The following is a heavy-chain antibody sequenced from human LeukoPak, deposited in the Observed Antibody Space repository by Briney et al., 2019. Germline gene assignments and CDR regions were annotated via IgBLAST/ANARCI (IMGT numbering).Heavy chain of an antibody. CDR2: IYYSGST. CDR3: ARPQSRGWAPFDP. D-gene: IGHD6-19*01. CDR1: GGSISSSSYY. V-gene: IGHV4-39*01. Sequence: SETLSLTCTVSGGSISSSSYYWGWIRQPPGKGLEWIGSIYYSGSTYYNPSLKSRVTISVNTSKNQFSLKLSSVTAADTAVYYCARPQSRGWAPFDPWGQGTLVTVSS. J-gene: IGHJ5*02.